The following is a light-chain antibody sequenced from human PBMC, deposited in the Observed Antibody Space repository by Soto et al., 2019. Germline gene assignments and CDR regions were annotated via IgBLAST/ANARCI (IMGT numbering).Light chain of an antibody. CDR3: QQYGSSPPGT. CDR2: GAS. J-gene: IGKJ1*01. CDR1: QSVRGSK. V-gene: IGKV3-20*01. Sequence: EILMTQSPATLSVSPCEIVTLSCRASQSVRGSKVAWYQQKPGEAPRLLIFGASTRATGIPARFSGSGSGTDFTLTISRLEPEDFAVYYCQQYGSSPPGTFGQGTKVDIK.